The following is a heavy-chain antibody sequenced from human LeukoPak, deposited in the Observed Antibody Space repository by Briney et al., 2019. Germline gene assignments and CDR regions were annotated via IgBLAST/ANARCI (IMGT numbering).Heavy chain of an antibody. CDR1: GFTVSRIY. J-gene: IGHJ3*02. Sequence: SGGSLRLSCAASGFTVSRIYMSWVRQAPGKGLEWVSVIYSGGSTYYADSVKGRFTISRHNSKNTLYLQMNSLRAEDTAVYYCAREVVQYGPGGAFDIWGQGTMVTVSS. V-gene: IGHV3-53*01. D-gene: IGHD6-6*01. CDR2: IYSGGST. CDR3: AREVVQYGPGGAFDI.